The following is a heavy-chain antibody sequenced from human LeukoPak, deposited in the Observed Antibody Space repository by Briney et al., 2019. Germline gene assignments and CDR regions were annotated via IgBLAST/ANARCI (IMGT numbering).Heavy chain of an antibody. CDR3: ARAADTAMVYFDY. V-gene: IGHV3-30-3*01. J-gene: IGHJ4*02. Sequence: RQAPGXXXXXXAVISYDGSNKYYADSVKGRFTISRDNSKNTLYLQMNSLRAEDTAVYYCARAADTAMVYFDYWGQGTLVTVSS. CDR2: ISYDGSNK. D-gene: IGHD5-18*01.